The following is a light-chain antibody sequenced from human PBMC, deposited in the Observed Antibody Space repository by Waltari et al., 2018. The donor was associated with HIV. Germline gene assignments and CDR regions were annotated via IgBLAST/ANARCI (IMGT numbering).Light chain of an antibody. J-gene: IGLJ2*01. V-gene: IGLV3-10*01. CDR3: YSIDGSGHYRV. Sequence: SYELTQPPSVSVSPGQTAKITCSGDALPKRFAYWYQQRSGRAPVVIIYEDSTRPSGIPERFSATNSGTVATLTISGAQVDDEADYYCYSIDGSGHYRVFGGGTKLTVL. CDR2: EDS. CDR1: ALPKRF.